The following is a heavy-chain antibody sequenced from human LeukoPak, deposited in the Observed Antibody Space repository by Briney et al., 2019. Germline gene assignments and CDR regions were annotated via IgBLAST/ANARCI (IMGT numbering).Heavy chain of an antibody. CDR2: MNPNSGNT. CDR3: ARGRIAAAGTGFWSY. V-gene: IGHV1-8*01. J-gene: IGHJ4*02. CDR1: GYTFTSCD. D-gene: IGHD6-13*01. Sequence: GASVKVSCKASGYTFTSCDINWVRQATGQGLEWMGWMNPNSGNTGYAQKFQGRVTMTRNTSISTAYMELSSLRSEDTAVYYCARGRIAAAGTGFWSYWGQGTLVTVSS.